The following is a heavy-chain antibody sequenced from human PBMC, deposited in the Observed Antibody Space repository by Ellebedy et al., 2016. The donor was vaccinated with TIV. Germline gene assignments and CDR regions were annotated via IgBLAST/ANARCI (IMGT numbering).Heavy chain of an antibody. V-gene: IGHV4-34*01. CDR2: INHSGST. D-gene: IGHD3-9*01. J-gene: IGHJ5*02. Sequence: SETLSLXCAVYGGSFSGYYWNWIRQPPGKGLEWIGEINHSGSTNYNPSLKSRVTISVDTSKNQFSLKLSSVTAADTAVYYCARAYYDILTGPKDPKFGPWGQGTLVTVSS. CDR1: GGSFSGYY. CDR3: ARAYYDILTGPKDPKFGP.